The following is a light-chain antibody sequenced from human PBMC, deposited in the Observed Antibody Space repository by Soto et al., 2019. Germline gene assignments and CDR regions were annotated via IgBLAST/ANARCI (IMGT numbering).Light chain of an antibody. CDR3: NSYTSSSTHV. V-gene: IGLV2-14*01. CDR1: SSDVGADNY. Sequence: QSALTQPASVSGSPGQSIFISCTGTSSDVGADNYVSWYQQYPGKAPKLMIYDVSSRPSGVSNRFSGSKSGNTASLTISGLQAEDEADYYCNSYTSSSTHVFGTGTKLTVL. CDR2: DVS. J-gene: IGLJ1*01.